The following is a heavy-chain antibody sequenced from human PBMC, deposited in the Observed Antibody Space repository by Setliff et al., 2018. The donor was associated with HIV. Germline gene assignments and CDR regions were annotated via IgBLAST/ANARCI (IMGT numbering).Heavy chain of an antibody. D-gene: IGHD5-12*01. CDR1: GGSFSGYY. J-gene: IGHJ4*02. V-gene: IGHV4-34*01. CDR3: ARDRPYSGYPD. CDR2: INHSGST. Sequence: ASETLSLTCAVYGGSFSGYYWSWIRQPPGKGLEWIGEINHSGSTNYSPSLKSRVTISVDKSKNQFSLKLSSVTAADTAVYYCARDRPYSGYPDWGQGTLVTVSS.